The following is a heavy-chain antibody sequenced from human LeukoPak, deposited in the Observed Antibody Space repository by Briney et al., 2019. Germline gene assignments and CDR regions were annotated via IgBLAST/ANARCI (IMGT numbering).Heavy chain of an antibody. CDR2: ITYDGSNQ. D-gene: IGHD6-19*01. J-gene: IGHJ3*02. CDR3: ARLAVAGTKINDAFDI. CDR1: GFTFSRCT. V-gene: IGHV3-30*04. Sequence: GRSLRLSCAASGFTFSRCTMHWVRRAPGKGREWVALITYDGSNQYYADSVKGRFTFSKDSSKNTLYLQMNSLRAEDTAMYYCARLAVAGTKINDAFDIWGQGTMVAVSS.